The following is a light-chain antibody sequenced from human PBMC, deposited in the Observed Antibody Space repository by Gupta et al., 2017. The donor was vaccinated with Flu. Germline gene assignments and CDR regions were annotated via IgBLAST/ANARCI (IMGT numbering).Light chain of an antibody. CDR3: QTWGTGSHVV. Sequence: QLVLTQSPSASASLGASVKLTCTLSSGHSSYAIAWHQQQPEKSPRYLMKLNSDGSHSKGDGIPDRFSGSSSGAERYLTISRLQAEDEADYYCQTWGTGSHVVFGGGTKLTVL. CDR2: LNSDGSH. CDR1: SGHSSYA. V-gene: IGLV4-69*01. J-gene: IGLJ2*01.